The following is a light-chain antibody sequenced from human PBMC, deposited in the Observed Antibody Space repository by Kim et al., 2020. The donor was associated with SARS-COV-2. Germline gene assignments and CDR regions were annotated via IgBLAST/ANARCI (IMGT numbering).Light chain of an antibody. V-gene: IGLV2-23*01. CDR3: CSYAGSSTPFV. Sequence: QSITISCTGTSSDVGSYNLVSWYQQHPGKAPKLMIYEGSKRPSGVSNRFSGSKSVNTASLTISGLQAEDEADYYCCSYAGSSTPFVFGTGTKVTVL. CDR2: EGS. J-gene: IGLJ1*01. CDR1: SSDVGSYNL.